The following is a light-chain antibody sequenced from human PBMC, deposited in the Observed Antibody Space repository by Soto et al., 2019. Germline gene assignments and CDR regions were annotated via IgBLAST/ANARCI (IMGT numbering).Light chain of an antibody. V-gene: IGKV3-20*01. CDR3: QQYGRSPLMYT. Sequence: EIGLTQSPGTLSLSPGERTTLSCRASQSITNNFLAWYQQKPGQAPRLLIYGASTRAAGIPDRFTGSGSGTDFTLTITRLEPEDFAVYYCQQYGRSPLMYTFGQGTKLGVK. CDR2: GAS. CDR1: QSITNNF. J-gene: IGKJ2*01.